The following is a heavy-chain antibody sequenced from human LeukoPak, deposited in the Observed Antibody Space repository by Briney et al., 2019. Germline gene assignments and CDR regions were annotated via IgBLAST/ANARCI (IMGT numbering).Heavy chain of an antibody. J-gene: IGHJ4*02. CDR1: GFTFSSYW. Sequence: TGGSLRLSCAASGFTFSSYWMSWVRQAPGKGLEWVANIKQDGSEKYYVDSVKGRFTISRDNAKNTLYLQANNLRAEDTAVYYCARGPNSNWSGLDFWGQGTLLTVSS. CDR2: IKQDGSEK. CDR3: ARGPNSNWSGLDF. D-gene: IGHD6-6*01. V-gene: IGHV3-7*01.